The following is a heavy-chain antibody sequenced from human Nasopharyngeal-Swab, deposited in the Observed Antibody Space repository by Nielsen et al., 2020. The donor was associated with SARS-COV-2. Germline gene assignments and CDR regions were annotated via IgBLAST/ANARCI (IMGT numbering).Heavy chain of an antibody. CDR1: VGSTSSGGYF. Sequence: SETLSLTCTVPVGSTSSGGYFWTWIRQHPGKGLEWFGYIHYTGNTYYNPSLENRLTISLDTSQNQFSLRLSSVTAAATAVYYCPRKVIEQAVSDAFDFWGQGTMVTVSS. D-gene: IGHD3-16*02. V-gene: IGHV4-31*03. CDR3: PRKVIEQAVSDAFDF. CDR2: IHYTGNT. J-gene: IGHJ3*01.